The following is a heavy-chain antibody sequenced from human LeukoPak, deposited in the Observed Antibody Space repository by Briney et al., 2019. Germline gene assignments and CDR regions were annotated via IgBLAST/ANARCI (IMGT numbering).Heavy chain of an antibody. D-gene: IGHD6-19*01. CDR3: AKDLRYSSGWSTDY. Sequence: GGSLRLPCAASGFTFSSYTMSWVRQAPGKGLEWVSAISGSGGSTYYADSVKGRFTISRDNSKNTLYLQMNSLRAEDTAVYYCAKDLRYSSGWSTDYWGQGTLVTVSS. J-gene: IGHJ4*02. CDR1: GFTFSSYT. CDR2: ISGSGGST. V-gene: IGHV3-23*01.